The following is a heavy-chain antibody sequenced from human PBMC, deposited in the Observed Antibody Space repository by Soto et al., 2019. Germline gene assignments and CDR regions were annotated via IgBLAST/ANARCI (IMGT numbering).Heavy chain of an antibody. Sequence: EVQLVESGGGLVQPGGSLRLSCAASGFTFSSYWMSWVRQAPGKGLEWVANIKQDGSERYYVDSVKGRFTISRDNSKNSLYLQMSGLRAEDTAVYHCARWSCSTGCSRDWTLDPWGRGTVVTVSS. V-gene: IGHV3-7*01. CDR2: IKQDGSER. CDR1: GFTFSSYW. CDR3: ARWSCSTGCSRDWTLDP. D-gene: IGHD2-2*01. J-gene: IGHJ2*01.